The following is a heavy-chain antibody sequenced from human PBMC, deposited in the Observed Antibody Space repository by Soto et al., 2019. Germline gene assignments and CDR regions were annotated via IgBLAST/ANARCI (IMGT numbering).Heavy chain of an antibody. CDR2: IDYTGGTT. V-gene: IGHV3-23*01. D-gene: IGHD6-19*01. CDR3: AKDASRTSGWYYFDY. J-gene: IGHJ4*02. CDR1: GFTFSILA. Sequence: GGSLRLSCAASGFTFSILAMGWVRQAPGKGLEWVSVIDYTGGTTYYTDSVKGRFIISRDNSKKMLYLQMNSLRAEDTAVYYCAKDASRTSGWYYFDYWGQGALVTVS.